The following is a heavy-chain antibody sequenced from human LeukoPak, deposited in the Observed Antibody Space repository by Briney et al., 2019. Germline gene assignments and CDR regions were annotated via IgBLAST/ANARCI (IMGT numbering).Heavy chain of an antibody. CDR3: AREGDAFDI. Sequence: GGSLRLSCAASGFTFSSYWMSWVRQAPGKGLEWVANIKQDGSEKYYVDSVKGRFTISRDISKNTLYLQMNSLRAGDTAVYYCAREGDAFDIWGQGTMVTVSS. CDR2: IKQDGSEK. V-gene: IGHV3-7*03. CDR1: GFTFSSYW. J-gene: IGHJ3*02.